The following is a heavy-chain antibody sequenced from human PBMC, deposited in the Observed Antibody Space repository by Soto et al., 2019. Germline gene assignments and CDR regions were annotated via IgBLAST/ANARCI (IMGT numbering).Heavy chain of an antibody. J-gene: IGHJ5*02. D-gene: IGHD6-19*01. Sequence: SETLSLTCTVSGGSISSSSYYWGWIRQPPGKGLEWIGSIYYSGSTYYNPSLKSRVTISVDTSKNQFSLKLSSVTAADTAVYYCARVPIIAVAGMRFDPWGQGTLVTVS. CDR1: GGSISSSSYY. CDR3: ARVPIIAVAGMRFDP. CDR2: IYYSGST. V-gene: IGHV4-39*01.